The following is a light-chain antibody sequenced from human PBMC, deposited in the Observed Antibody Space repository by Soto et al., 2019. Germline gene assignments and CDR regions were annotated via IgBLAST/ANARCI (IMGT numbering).Light chain of an antibody. Sequence: DIQMTQSPSSVSAFAGDTVTLTCRASQAISSSLAWYQQKPGKAPNLLMFDASSLQSGVPSRFSGSGSGTDFTLTISGLQPEDFGTYYCQQAASFPITFGQGTRLDI. CDR2: DAS. CDR1: QAISSS. CDR3: QQAASFPIT. V-gene: IGKV1-12*01. J-gene: IGKJ5*01.